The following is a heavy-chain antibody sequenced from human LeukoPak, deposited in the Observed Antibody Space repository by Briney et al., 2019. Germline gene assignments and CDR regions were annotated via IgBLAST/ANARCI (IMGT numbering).Heavy chain of an antibody. Sequence: ASVKVSCKASGYTFTSYDINWVRQATGQGLEWMGWMNPNSGNTGYAQKFQGRVTMTRNTSISTAYMELSSLRSDDTAVYYCARGNGITMVRGVIRYWGQGTLVTVSS. CDR2: MNPNSGNT. V-gene: IGHV1-8*01. D-gene: IGHD3-10*01. J-gene: IGHJ4*02. CDR1: GYTFTSYD. CDR3: ARGNGITMVRGVIRY.